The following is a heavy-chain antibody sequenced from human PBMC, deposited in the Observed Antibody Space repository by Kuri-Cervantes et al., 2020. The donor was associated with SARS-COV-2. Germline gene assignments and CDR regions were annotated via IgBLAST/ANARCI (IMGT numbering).Heavy chain of an antibody. D-gene: IGHD2-2*01. Sequence: GGSLRLSCAASGFTFSSYSMNWVRQAPGKGLEWVSSISSSSSYIYYADSVKGRFTISRDNSKNTLYLQMNSLIAEDMAVYYCARDRCSSTSCYGAWFDPWGQGTLVTVSS. J-gene: IGHJ5*02. CDR2: ISSSSSYI. V-gene: IGHV3-21*01. CDR1: GFTFSSYS. CDR3: ARDRCSSTSCYGAWFDP.